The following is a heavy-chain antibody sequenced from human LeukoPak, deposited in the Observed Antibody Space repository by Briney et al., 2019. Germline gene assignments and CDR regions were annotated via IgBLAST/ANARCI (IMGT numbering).Heavy chain of an antibody. CDR1: GGSISSSSFY. CDR2: IYYSGRT. V-gene: IGHV4-39*01. D-gene: IGHD4-23*01. CDR3: ARAPGGNLDY. Sequence: SETLSLTCTVSGGSISSSSFYWGWIRQPPGKGLEWIGSIYYSGRTYYNPSLKSRVTISEDTSKNQFSLKLSSVTAADTAVYYCARAPGGNLDYWGQGTLVTVSS. J-gene: IGHJ4*02.